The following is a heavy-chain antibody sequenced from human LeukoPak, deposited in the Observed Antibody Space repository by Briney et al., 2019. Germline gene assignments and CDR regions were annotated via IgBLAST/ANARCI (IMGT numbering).Heavy chain of an antibody. V-gene: IGHV3-30*04. J-gene: IGHJ3*02. Sequence: PGGALRLSCAASGFTFSSYAMHWVRQAPGKGLEWVAFIRYDGSNKYYADSVKGRFTISRDNSKNTLYLQMNSLRAEDTAVYYCERPQDSQSRSWSLFNAFETWGPGKLVTASS. CDR3: ERPQDSQSRSWSLFNAFET. CDR1: GFTFSSYA. D-gene: IGHD6-13*01. CDR2: IRYDGSNK.